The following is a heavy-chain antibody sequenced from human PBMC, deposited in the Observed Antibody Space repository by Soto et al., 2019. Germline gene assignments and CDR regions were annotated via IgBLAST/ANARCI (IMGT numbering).Heavy chain of an antibody. Sequence: SETLSLTCTVSGDSINSADYYWSWIRQPPGKGLEWIGYIYYSGSTYYNPSLKSRVNISVDTSKNLFSLKLSSVTAADTAVYYCARGDYYYYGMDVWGHGTTDTVSS. CDR3: ARGDYYYYGMDV. V-gene: IGHV4-30-4*01. CDR2: IYYSGST. J-gene: IGHJ6*02. CDR1: GDSINSADYY.